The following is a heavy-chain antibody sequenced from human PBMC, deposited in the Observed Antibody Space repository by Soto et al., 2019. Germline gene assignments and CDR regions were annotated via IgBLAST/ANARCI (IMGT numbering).Heavy chain of an antibody. Sequence: GGSLRLSCAASGFTFSSYAMSWVRQAPGKGLEWVSAISGSGGSTYYADSVKGRFTISRDNSKNTLYLQMNSLRAEDTAVYYCAKGVRFLEWLLYNWFDPWGQGTLVTVSS. CDR3: AKGVRFLEWLLYNWFDP. V-gene: IGHV3-23*01. D-gene: IGHD3-3*01. CDR2: ISGSGGST. J-gene: IGHJ5*02. CDR1: GFTFSSYA.